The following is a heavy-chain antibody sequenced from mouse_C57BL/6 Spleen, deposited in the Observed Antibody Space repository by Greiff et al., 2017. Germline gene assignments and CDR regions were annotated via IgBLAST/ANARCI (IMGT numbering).Heavy chain of an antibody. D-gene: IGHD1-1*01. V-gene: IGHV1-69*01. J-gene: IGHJ4*01. CDR1: GYTFTSYW. Sequence: QVQLQQPGAELVMPGASVKLSCKASGYTFTSYWMHWVKPRPGQGLEWIGEIDPSDSYTNYNQKFKGKSTLTVDKSSSTAYMQLSSLTSEDSAVYYCARGRDYYGSSYDYYAMDYWGQGTSVTVSS. CDR3: ARGRDYYGSSYDYYAMDY. CDR2: IDPSDSYT.